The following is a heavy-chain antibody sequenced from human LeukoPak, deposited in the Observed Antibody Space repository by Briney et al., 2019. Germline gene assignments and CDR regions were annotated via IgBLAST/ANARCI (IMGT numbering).Heavy chain of an antibody. V-gene: IGHV4-30-4*01. D-gene: IGHD3-22*01. CDR1: GGPISSGDYY. J-gene: IGHJ3*02. CDR2: IYYSGST. Sequence: SETLSLTCTVSGGPISSGDYYWSWIRQPPGKGLEWIGYIYYSGSTYYNPSLKSRVTISVDTSKNQFSLKLSSVTAADTAVYYCAREYYYDSSGYHHDAFDIWGQGTMVTVSS. CDR3: AREYYYDSSGYHHDAFDI.